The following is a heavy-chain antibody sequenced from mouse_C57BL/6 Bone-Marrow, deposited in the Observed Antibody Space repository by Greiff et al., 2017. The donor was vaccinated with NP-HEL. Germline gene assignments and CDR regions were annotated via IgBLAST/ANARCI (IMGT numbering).Heavy chain of an antibody. J-gene: IGHJ3*01. V-gene: IGHV5-6*01. CDR1: GFTFSSYG. CDR3: AREGYDRFAY. D-gene: IGHD2-2*01. CDR2: ISSGGSYT. Sequence: EVQLVESGGDLVKPGGSLKLSCAASGFTFSSYGMSWVRQTPDKRLEWVATISSGGSYTYYPDSVKGRFTISRDNAKNTLYLQMSSLKSEDTAMYYCAREGYDRFAYWGQGTLVTVSA.